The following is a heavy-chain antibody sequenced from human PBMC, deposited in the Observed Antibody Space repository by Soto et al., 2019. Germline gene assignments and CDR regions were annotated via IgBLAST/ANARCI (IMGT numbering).Heavy chain of an antibody. D-gene: IGHD3-22*01. CDR1: VDSITSYY. Sequence: SETLSLTCTVSVDSITSYYWNWIRQPPGKELEWIGFTHHTGGAFYSPSLKSRVTMSVDTSKSQFSLRLSSVTAADTAVYFCARWGESSPSPHVRAFDIWGQGAMVTVSS. J-gene: IGHJ3*02. CDR3: ARWGESSPSPHVRAFDI. CDR2: THHTGGA. V-gene: IGHV4-59*01.